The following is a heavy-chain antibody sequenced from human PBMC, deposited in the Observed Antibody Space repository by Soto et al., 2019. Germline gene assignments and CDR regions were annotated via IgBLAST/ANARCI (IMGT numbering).Heavy chain of an antibody. CDR2: IYYSGST. CDR1: GDSISSSY. J-gene: IGHJ4*02. CDR3: ARGRRGDYVPFDY. V-gene: IGHV4-59*01. D-gene: IGHD4-17*01. Sequence: SETLSLTCTVSGDSISSSYWSWIRQPPGKGLEWIGYIYYSGSTSYNPSLKSRVTISVDTSKNQFSLKLSSVTAADTAVYYCARGRRGDYVPFDYWGQGTLVTVS.